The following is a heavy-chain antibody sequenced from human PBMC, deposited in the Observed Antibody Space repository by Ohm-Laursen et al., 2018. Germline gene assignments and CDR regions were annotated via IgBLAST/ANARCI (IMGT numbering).Heavy chain of an antibody. D-gene: IGHD3-10*01. CDR2: ISAYNGNT. J-gene: IGHJ5*01. CDR1: GYTFRSYG. Sequence: ASVKVSCKASGYTFRSYGINWVRQAPGQGLEWMGWISAYNGNTNYTQKFQGRATMTTDTSTSTAYMELRSLRSDDTAMYFCARDLKHYYGSGSFDPWGQGTLVTVSS. V-gene: IGHV1-18*01. CDR3: ARDLKHYYGSGSFDP.